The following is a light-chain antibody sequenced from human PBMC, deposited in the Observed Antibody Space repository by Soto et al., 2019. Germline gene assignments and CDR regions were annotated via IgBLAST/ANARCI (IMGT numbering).Light chain of an antibody. CDR1: SSDVGGYNY. V-gene: IGLV2-11*01. CDR3: SSHAGSNSLMV. J-gene: IGLJ2*01. Sequence: QSALTQPRSVSGSPGQSVTISCTGTSSDVGGYNYVSWYQQNPGKAPKLMIYDVSKRPSGVSDRFSGSKSANTASLIISGLQAEDEADYHCSSHAGSNSLMVFGGGTKVTVL. CDR2: DVS.